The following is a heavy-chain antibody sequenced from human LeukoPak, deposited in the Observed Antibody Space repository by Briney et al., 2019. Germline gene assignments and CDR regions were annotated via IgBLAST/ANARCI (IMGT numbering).Heavy chain of an antibody. V-gene: IGHV3-49*04. CDR2: IRSKAYGGTT. CDR1: GFTFSSYE. CDR3: TRTRVVATITFDY. D-gene: IGHD5-12*01. Sequence: PGGSLRLSCAASGFTFSSYEMNWVRQAPGKGLEWVGFIRSKAYGGTTEYAASVKGRFTISRDDSKSIAYLQMNSLKTEDTAVYYCTRTRVVATITFDYWGQGTLVTVSS. J-gene: IGHJ4*02.